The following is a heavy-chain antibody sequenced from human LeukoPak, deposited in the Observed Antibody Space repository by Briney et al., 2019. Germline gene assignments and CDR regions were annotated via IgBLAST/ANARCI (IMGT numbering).Heavy chain of an antibody. V-gene: IGHV1-3*01. Sequence: ASGKVSRKASGYTFTCYAIPWVRHHPAQRLEWMGWINAGNGKEKYSQRFQGRVTITRETSASAAYMELSSLRSEDTDVYICARVYSVRGPVVPVVVPFVYWGQGTLVSVSS. CDR2: INAGNGKE. CDR3: ARVYSVRGPVVPVVVPFVY. D-gene: IGHD6-13*01. J-gene: IGHJ4*02. CDR1: GYTFTCYA.